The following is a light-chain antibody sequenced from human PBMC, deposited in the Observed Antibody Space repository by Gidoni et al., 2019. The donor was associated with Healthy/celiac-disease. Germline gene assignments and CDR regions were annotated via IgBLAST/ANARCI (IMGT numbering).Light chain of an antibody. CDR1: QSVSSSY. CDR3: QQYGSSPPYT. Sequence: EIVLTQSPASLSLSPGERATLSCRASQSVSSSYLAWYQQKPGQAPRLLIYGASSRATGIPDRCSGSGSGTDFTLTISRLEPEDFAVYYCQQYGSSPPYTFGQGTKLEIK. V-gene: IGKV3-20*01. CDR2: GAS. J-gene: IGKJ2*01.